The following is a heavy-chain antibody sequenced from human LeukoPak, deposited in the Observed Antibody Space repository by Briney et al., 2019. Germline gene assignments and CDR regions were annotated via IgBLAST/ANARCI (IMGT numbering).Heavy chain of an antibody. V-gene: IGHV4-34*01. CDR3: ARNLFPEQLVLNF. D-gene: IGHD6-13*01. J-gene: IGHJ4*02. CDR1: GGSFSGYY. CDR2: INHSGST. Sequence: SETLSLTCAVYGGSFSGYYWSWIRQPPGKGLEWIGEINHSGSTNYNPSLKSRVTISVDTSKNQFSLKLSSVTAADTAVYYCARNLFPEQLVLNFWGQGILVTVSS.